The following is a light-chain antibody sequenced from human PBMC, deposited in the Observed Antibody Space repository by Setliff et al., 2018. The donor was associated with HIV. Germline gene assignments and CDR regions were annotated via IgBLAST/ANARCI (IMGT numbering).Light chain of an antibody. CDR3: SSYAITNTLL. J-gene: IGLJ1*01. CDR1: SSDVGGYSY. V-gene: IGLV2-14*01. CDR2: EVR. Sequence: QSALAQPASVSGSPGQSITISCTGTSSDVGGYSYVSWYQQHPGTAPKLIIYEVRNRPSGVSNRFSGSKFGNTASLTISGLQAEDEAYYYCSSYAITNTLLFGTGTKVTVL.